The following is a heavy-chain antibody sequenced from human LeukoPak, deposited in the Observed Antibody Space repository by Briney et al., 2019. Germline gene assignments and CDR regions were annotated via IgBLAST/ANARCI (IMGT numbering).Heavy chain of an antibody. J-gene: IGHJ3*02. CDR2: IYYSGST. Sequence: PSETLSLTCSVSGYSISSDYYWGWIRQPPGKGLEWIGSIYYSGSTYYNPSLKSRVTISVDTSKNQFSLKLSSVTAADTAVYYCARDGYSYGWGAFDIWGQGTMVTVSS. CDR3: ARDGYSYGWGAFDI. CDR1: GYSISSDYY. D-gene: IGHD5-18*01. V-gene: IGHV4-38-2*02.